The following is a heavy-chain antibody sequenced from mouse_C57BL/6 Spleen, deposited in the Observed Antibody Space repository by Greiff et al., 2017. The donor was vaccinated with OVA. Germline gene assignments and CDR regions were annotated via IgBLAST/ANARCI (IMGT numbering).Heavy chain of an antibody. D-gene: IGHD1-1*01. CDR3: ARENYYGRHFDY. J-gene: IGHJ2*01. Sequence: LQQSGPELVKPGASVKMSCKASGYTFTDYNMHWVKQSHGKSLEWIGYINPNNGGTSYNQKFKGKATLTVNKSSSTAYMELRSLTSEDSAVYYCARENYYGRHFDYWGQGTTLTVSS. CDR2: INPNNGGT. V-gene: IGHV1-22*01. CDR1: GYTFTDYN.